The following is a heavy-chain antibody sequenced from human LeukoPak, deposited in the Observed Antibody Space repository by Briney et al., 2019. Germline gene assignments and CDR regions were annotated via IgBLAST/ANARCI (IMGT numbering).Heavy chain of an antibody. CDR3: ARTPPYYYYYYMDV. V-gene: IGHV4-4*02. CDR1: GGSISSSNW. Sequence: SETQSLTCAVSGGSISSSNWWSWVRQPPGKGLEWIGEIYHSGSTNYNPSLKSRVTISVDKSKNQFSLKLGSVTAADTAVYYCARTPPYYYYYYMDVWGKGTTVTVSS. CDR2: IYHSGST. J-gene: IGHJ6*03.